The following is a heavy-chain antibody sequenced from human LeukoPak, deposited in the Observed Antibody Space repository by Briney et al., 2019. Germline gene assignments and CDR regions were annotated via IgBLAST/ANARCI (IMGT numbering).Heavy chain of an antibody. J-gene: IGHJ4*02. V-gene: IGHV4-39*01. CDR3: ARPKNSPHCSGGTCYLDS. CDR1: DGSINNDNDY. D-gene: IGHD2-15*01. CDR2: IYYSGST. Sequence: SETLSLTCTVSDGSINNDNDYWVWIRQPPGKGLEWIGNIYYSGSTSTTPSLKRRATLSVDTSKNPSSLTLSTVTATDTAVYYCARPKNSPHCSGGTCYLDSWGQGTLVTVSS.